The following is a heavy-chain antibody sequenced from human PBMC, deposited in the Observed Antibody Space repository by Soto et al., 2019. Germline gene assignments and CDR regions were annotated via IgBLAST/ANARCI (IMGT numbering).Heavy chain of an antibody. D-gene: IGHD1-26*01. CDR3: AHSASVPCCYYFDS. V-gene: IGHV2-5*01. CDR2: LYWNDDR. CDR1: GFSLSAIGVA. Sequence: SGPTLVNPTQTLTLTCTFSGFSLSAIGVAVGWIRQPPGKAPEWLALLYWNDDRRYSPSLKSRLTITKDTSKNQVVLTMTNMDPADTATYYCAHSASVPCCYYFDSWGQGTLVTVSS. J-gene: IGHJ4*02.